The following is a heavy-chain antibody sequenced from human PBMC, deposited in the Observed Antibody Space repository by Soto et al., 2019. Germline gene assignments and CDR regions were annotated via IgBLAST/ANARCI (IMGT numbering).Heavy chain of an antibody. J-gene: IGHJ4*02. V-gene: IGHV1-3*01. Sequence: QVQLVQSGAEGRKPGAPVRVSGKVSGYTLIGFVMNWLPQAPGKRLGWMGWINAGNGNTKYSQKFQGRVTITRDTSASTAYMELSSLRSEDTAVYYCARVIGGWYYFDYWGQGTLVTVSS. CDR1: GYTLIGFV. CDR2: INAGNGNT. D-gene: IGHD6-19*01. CDR3: ARVIGGWYYFDY.